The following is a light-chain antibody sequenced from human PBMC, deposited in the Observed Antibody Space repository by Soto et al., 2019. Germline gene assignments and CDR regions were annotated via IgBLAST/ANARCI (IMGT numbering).Light chain of an antibody. CDR2: DAS. V-gene: IGKV1-5*01. J-gene: IGKJ1*01. Sequence: DIQMTQSPSTLSASVGDRVTITCRASQSINNWLAWYQQKPGNAPKLLIYDASSLESGVPSRFSGSGSGTEFTLTISSLQPEDFGTYYCLQHNLFPRTFGQGTKVDI. CDR3: LQHNLFPRT. CDR1: QSINNW.